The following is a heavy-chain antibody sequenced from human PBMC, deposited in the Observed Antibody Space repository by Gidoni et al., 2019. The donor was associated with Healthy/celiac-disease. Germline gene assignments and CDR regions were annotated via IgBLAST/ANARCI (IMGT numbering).Heavy chain of an antibody. Sequence: QVQLVESGGGVVQPGRSLRLACAASGFTFSSYGMHWVRQAPGKGLEWVAVISYDGSTKYYADSVKGRFTISRDNSKNTLYLQMNSLRAEDTAVYYCAKPGQLWLLFPYFDYWGQGTLVTVSS. D-gene: IGHD5-18*01. V-gene: IGHV3-30*18. J-gene: IGHJ4*02. CDR3: AKPGQLWLLFPYFDY. CDR2: ISYDGSTK. CDR1: GFTFSSYG.